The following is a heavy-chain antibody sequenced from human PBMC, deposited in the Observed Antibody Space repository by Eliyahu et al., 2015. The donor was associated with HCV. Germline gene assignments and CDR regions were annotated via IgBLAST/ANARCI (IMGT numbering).Heavy chain of an antibody. V-gene: IGHV3-21*01. Sequence: EVQLVESGGGLVTPGGSLRLSCAASGFTXSNYGMNWXXQAPGKGLGWVSAITGSSSNIYYADSVRGRFTISRDNAKNSLHLQMDSLSAEDTAVYYCARDDYCTNNRCYFGPHYYYYMDVWGKGTTVTVSS. CDR1: GFTXSNYG. CDR2: ITGSSSNI. D-gene: IGHD2-8*01. CDR3: ARDDYCTNNRCYFGPHYYYYMDV. J-gene: IGHJ6*03.